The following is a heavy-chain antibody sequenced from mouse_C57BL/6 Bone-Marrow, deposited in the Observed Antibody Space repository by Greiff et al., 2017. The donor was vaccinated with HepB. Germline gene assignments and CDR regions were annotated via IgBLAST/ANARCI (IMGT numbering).Heavy chain of an antibody. Sequence: EVKLVESGGGLVKPGGSLKLSCAASGFTFSSYAMSWVRQTPEKRLEWVATISDGGSYTYYPDNVKGRFTISRDNAKNNLYRQMSHLKSEDTAMYYCARQNWDRVAYWGQGTLVTVSA. CDR3: ARQNWDRVAY. CDR2: ISDGGSYT. CDR1: GFTFSSYA. V-gene: IGHV5-4*03. J-gene: IGHJ3*01. D-gene: IGHD4-1*01.